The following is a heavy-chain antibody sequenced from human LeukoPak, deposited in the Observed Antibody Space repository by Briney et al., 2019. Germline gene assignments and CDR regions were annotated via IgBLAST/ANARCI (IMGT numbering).Heavy chain of an antibody. CDR3: ARGGTGAFDY. V-gene: IGHV3-11*06. Sequence: GGSLRLSCTASGFIFSDYYMSWIRQAPGKGLEWISYISSRSTYISYADSVKGRFTISRDNAKNLLFLQMNSLRVEDTALYYCARGGTGAFDYWGQGILVTVSS. D-gene: IGHD2-8*02. CDR1: GFIFSDYY. CDR2: ISSRSTYI. J-gene: IGHJ4*02.